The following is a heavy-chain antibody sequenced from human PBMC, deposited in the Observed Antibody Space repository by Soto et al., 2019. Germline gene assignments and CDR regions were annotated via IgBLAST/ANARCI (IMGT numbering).Heavy chain of an antibody. J-gene: IGHJ4*02. CDR2: IYYSGST. V-gene: IGHV4-31*02. Sequence: PSETLSLTCNISGGSINSGQSYWSWLRQLPGKGPEYMGYIYYSGSTYYEPSFKSRMSISFDKPRNQFSLKLRSVTAADSAVYFCARGRLNTQPHLFDLWGPGALVTVS. CDR1: GGSINSGQSY. CDR3: ARGRLNTQPHLFDL.